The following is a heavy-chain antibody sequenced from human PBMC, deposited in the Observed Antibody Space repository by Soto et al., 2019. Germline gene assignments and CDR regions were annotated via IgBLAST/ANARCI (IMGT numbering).Heavy chain of an antibody. CDR2: IYYSGST. Sequence: SETLSLTCTVSGGSISSYYWSWIRQPPGKGLEWIGYIYYSGSTNYNPSLKSRVTISVDTSKNQFSLKLSSVTAADTAVYYCASLAGGLEMTYWGQGTLVTVSS. J-gene: IGHJ4*02. V-gene: IGHV4-59*08. CDR1: GGSISSYY. CDR3: ASLAGGLEMTY. D-gene: IGHD1-1*01.